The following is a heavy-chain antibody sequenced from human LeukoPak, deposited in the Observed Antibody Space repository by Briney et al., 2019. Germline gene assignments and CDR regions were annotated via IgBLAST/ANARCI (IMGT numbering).Heavy chain of an antibody. CDR1: GFTFSSYG. J-gene: IGHJ6*03. CDR2: IYTSGST. D-gene: IGHD2-15*01. CDR3: ARGPRYCSGGSCYPYYYYYYYMDV. Sequence: GSLRLSCAASGFTFSSYGMSWVRQAPGKGLEWIGRIYTSGSTKYNPSLKSRVTISVDTSKNQFSLKLSSVTAADTAVYYCARGPRYCSGGSCYPYYYYYYYMDVWGKGTTVTVSS. V-gene: IGHV4-59*10.